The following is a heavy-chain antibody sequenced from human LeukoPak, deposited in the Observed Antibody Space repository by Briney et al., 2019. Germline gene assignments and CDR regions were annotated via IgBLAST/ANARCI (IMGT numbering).Heavy chain of an antibody. D-gene: IGHD2-15*01. Sequence: GGSLRLSCAASGFTFSSYAMHWVRQAPGKGLEWVAVISYDGSNKYYADSVKGRFTISRDNSKNTLYLQMNSLRAEDTAVYYCAGDDIPDYWGQGTLVTVSS. J-gene: IGHJ4*02. CDR1: GFTFSSYA. CDR3: AGDDIPDY. CDR2: ISYDGSNK. V-gene: IGHV3-30-3*01.